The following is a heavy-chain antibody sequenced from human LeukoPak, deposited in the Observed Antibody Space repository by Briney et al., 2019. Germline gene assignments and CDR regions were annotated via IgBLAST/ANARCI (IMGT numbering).Heavy chain of an antibody. CDR2: ISGSGGST. CDR1: GFTFSSYA. V-gene: IGHV3-23*01. J-gene: IGHJ5*02. CDR3: AKGCPLLWFGELSPDP. Sequence: GGSLRLSCAASGFTFSSYAMSWVRQAPGKGLEWVSAISGSGGSTYYADSVKGRFTISRDNSKTTLYLQMNSLRAEDTAVYYCAKGCPLLWFGELSPDPWGQGTLVTVSS. D-gene: IGHD3-10*01.